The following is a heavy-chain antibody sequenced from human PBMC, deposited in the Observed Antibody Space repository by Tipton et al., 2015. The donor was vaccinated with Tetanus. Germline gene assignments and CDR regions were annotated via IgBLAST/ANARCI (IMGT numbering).Heavy chain of an antibody. CDR1: GGSLSGYY. J-gene: IGHJ4*02. D-gene: IGHD4-23*01. Sequence: LRLSCTVSGGSLSGYYWNWIRQSPGKGLEWIGSIYYGGNTYYNPSLKSRLTMAVDTSKTQVSLKLSSVTAADTAVYYCATGRRTVGFDYWGQGALVTVSS. CDR2: IYYGGNT. CDR3: ATGRRTVGFDY. V-gene: IGHV4-59*04.